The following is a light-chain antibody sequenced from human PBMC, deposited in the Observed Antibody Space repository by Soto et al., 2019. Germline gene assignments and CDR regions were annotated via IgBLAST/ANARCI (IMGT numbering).Light chain of an antibody. CDR2: GAS. CDR3: QQYGSSPPIT. V-gene: IGKV3-20*01. J-gene: IGKJ5*01. Sequence: EIVLTQSPGTLSLSPGERATLSCRASQSVSSSYLAWYQQKPGQAPRLLIYGASSRATGIPDRFSGSWSGTDFTLTISRLEPEDFAVYYCQQYGSSPPITFGQGTRLEIK. CDR1: QSVSSSY.